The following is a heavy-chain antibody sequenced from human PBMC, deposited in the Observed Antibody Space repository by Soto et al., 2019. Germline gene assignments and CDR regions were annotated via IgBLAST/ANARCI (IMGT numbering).Heavy chain of an antibody. Sequence: PSETLSLTCTVSGGSISSGGYYWSWIRQHPGKGLEWSGYIYYSGSTYYNTSHKSRVTISVDTSKNRFSLQLSFVTAADSVLYYCARGDYILTYYFDYWGQGTLVTVSS. CDR3: ARGDYILTYYFDY. CDR2: IYYSGST. CDR1: GGSISSGGYY. D-gene: IGHD3-9*01. J-gene: IGHJ4*02. V-gene: IGHV4-31*03.